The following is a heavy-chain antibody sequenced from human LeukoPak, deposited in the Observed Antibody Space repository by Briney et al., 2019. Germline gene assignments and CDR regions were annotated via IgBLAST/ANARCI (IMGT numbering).Heavy chain of an antibody. CDR3: ARVGMYSTWRKRNDAFDI. CDR1: GGSISSYY. CDR2: IYYSGST. D-gene: IGHD6-13*01. Sequence: SETLSLTCTVSGGSISSYYWSWIRQPPGKGLEWIGYIYYSGSTNYNPSLKSRVTISVDTSKNQFSLKLSSVPAADTAVYYCARVGMYSTWRKRNDAFDIWGQGTMVTVSS. J-gene: IGHJ3*02. V-gene: IGHV4-59*01.